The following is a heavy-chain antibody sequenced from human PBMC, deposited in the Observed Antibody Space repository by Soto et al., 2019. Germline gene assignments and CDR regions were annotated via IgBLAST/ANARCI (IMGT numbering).Heavy chain of an antibody. V-gene: IGHV1-69*01. D-gene: IGHD4-17*01. CDR2: IIPIFGTA. CDR1: GGTFSSYA. CDR3: VGGPGGDYVSYFDY. Sequence: QVQLVQSGAEVKKRGSSVKVSCKASGGTFSSYAISWVRQAPGQGLEWMGGIIPIFGTANYAQKFQGRVTITADESTSTAYMELSSLRSEDTAVYYCVGGPGGDYVSYFDYWGQGTLVTVSS. J-gene: IGHJ4*02.